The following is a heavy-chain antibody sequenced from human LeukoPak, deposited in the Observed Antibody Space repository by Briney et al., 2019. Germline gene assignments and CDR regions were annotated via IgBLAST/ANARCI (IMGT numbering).Heavy chain of an antibody. D-gene: IGHD4-17*01. CDR1: GITVSSNY. Sequence: PGGSLRLSCAASGITVSSNYMSWVRQAPGKGLEWVSVIYTDGRTYYADSVKGRFTISRDYSENTLYLQMNSLRAEDTAVYYCARPLLGDPVRNDAFDIWGQGTMVTVSS. CDR2: IYTDGRT. J-gene: IGHJ3*02. V-gene: IGHV3-53*01. CDR3: ARPLLGDPVRNDAFDI.